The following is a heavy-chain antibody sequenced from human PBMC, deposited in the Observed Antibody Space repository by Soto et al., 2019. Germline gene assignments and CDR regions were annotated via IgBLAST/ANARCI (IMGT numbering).Heavy chain of an antibody. D-gene: IGHD1-1*01. CDR2: ISYDGSNK. CDR1: GFTFSSYG. CDR3: AKEDGNHHNWFDP. J-gene: IGHJ5*02. V-gene: IGHV3-30*18. Sequence: QVQLVESGGGVVQPGRSLRLSCAASGFTFSSYGMHWVRQAPGKGLEWVAGISYDGSNKYYADSVKGRFTISRDNSKNTLYLQMNSLRGEDTGVYYCAKEDGNHHNWFDPWGQGTLVTVSS.